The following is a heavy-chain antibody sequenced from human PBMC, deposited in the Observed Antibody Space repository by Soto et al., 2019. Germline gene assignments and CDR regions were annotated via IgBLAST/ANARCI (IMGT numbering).Heavy chain of an antibody. CDR1: GGSFIGYC. Sequence: SVTLCLTCAFDGGSFIGYCWSWISQHPGKGLEWIGEINHSGSTNYNPSLKSRVTISVDTSKNQFSLKLSSVTAADTAVYYCARVTNYYYYYGMDVWGQGNTVIFS. V-gene: IGHV4-34*01. CDR2: INHSGST. J-gene: IGHJ6*02. CDR3: ARVTNYYYYYGMDV.